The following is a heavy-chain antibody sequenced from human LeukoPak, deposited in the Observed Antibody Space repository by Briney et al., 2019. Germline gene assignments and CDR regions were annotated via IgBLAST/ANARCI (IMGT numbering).Heavy chain of an antibody. CDR2: IYYSGTT. CDR1: GGSLTSSPYY. J-gene: IGHJ5*02. CDR3: ARGRGYSYAFDP. V-gene: IGHV4-39*07. Sequence: PSETLSLTYTVSGGSLTSSPYYWGWIRQPPGRGLDWIGSIYYSGTTYYNPSLKSRVTISMDTSKNQFSLNLSSVTAADTAVYYCARGRGYSYAFDPWGQGTLVTVSS. D-gene: IGHD5-18*01.